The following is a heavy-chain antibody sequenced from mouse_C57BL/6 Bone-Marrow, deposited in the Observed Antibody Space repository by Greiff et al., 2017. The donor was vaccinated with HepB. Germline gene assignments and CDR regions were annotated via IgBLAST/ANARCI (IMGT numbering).Heavy chain of an antibody. CDR1: GFTFSDYY. CDR3: ARQNSYYFDY. V-gene: IGHV5-12*01. Sequence: VQLKESGGGLVQPGGSLKLSCAASGFTFSDYYMYWVRQTPEKRLEWVAYISNGGGSTYYPDTVKGRLTISRDNAKNTLYLQMSRLKSEDTAMYYCARQNSYYFDYWGQGTTLTVSS. J-gene: IGHJ2*01. CDR2: ISNGGGST.